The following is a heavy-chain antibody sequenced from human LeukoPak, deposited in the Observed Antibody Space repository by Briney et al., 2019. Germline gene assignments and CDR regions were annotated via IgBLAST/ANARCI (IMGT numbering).Heavy chain of an antibody. Sequence: SETLSLTCTASGGSISSYYWSWIRQPPGKGLEWIGYIYYSGSTNYNPSLKSRVTISVDTSKNQFSLKLSSVTAADTAVYYCAGSSSWGGYWGQGTLVTVSS. J-gene: IGHJ4*02. V-gene: IGHV4-59*08. CDR2: IYYSGST. CDR1: GGSISSYY. CDR3: AGSSSWGGY. D-gene: IGHD6-13*01.